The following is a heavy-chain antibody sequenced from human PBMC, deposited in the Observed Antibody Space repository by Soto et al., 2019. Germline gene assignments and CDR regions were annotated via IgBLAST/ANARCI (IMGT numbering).Heavy chain of an antibody. J-gene: IGHJ5*02. CDR2: IYYSGST. CDR1: GGSISSYY. CDR3: ARDPDSSGWFDP. V-gene: IGHV4-59*01. D-gene: IGHD6-19*01. Sequence: SETLSLTCTVSGGSISSYYWSWIRQPPGKGLEWIGYIYYSGSTNYNPSLKSRVTISVDTSKNQSSLKLSSVTAADTAVYYCARDPDSSGWFDPWGQGTLVTVSS.